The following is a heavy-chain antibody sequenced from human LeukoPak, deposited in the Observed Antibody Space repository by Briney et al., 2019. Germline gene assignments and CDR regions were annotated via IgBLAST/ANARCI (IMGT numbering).Heavy chain of an antibody. CDR3: ARGNLEGQWLVPRYYGMDV. Sequence: PGGSLRLSCAASGFTFSSYGMHWVRQAPGKGLEWVAFIRYDGSNKYYADSVKGRFTISRDNSKNTLYLQMNSLRAEDTAVYYCARGNLEGQWLVPRYYGMDVWGQGTTVTVSS. CDR2: IRYDGSNK. V-gene: IGHV3-30*02. J-gene: IGHJ6*02. D-gene: IGHD6-19*01. CDR1: GFTFSSYG.